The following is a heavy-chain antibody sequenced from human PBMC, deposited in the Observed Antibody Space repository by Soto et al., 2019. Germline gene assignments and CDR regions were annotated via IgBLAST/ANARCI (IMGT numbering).Heavy chain of an antibody. CDR3: AKGLAWLVLYGFDY. CDR1: GFTFSSYA. Sequence: EVLLLESGGGLVQPGGSLRLSCAASGFTFSSYAMSWVRQAPGKGLEWVSVISGSGGSTYYADSVKGRFTISRDNSKNTLYLQMNSLRAEDTAVYYCAKGLAWLVLYGFDYWGQGTLVTVSS. V-gene: IGHV3-23*01. CDR2: ISGSGGST. D-gene: IGHD6-19*01. J-gene: IGHJ4*02.